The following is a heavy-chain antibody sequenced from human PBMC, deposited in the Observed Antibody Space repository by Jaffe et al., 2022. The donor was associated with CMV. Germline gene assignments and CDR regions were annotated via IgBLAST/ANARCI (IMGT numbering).Heavy chain of an antibody. D-gene: IGHD6-13*01. V-gene: IGHV4-39*01. CDR2: IYYSGST. Sequence: QLQLQESGPGLVKPSETLSLTCTVSGGSISSSSYYWGWIRQPPGKGLEWIGSIYYSGSTYYNPSLKSRVTISVDTSKNQFSLKLSSVTAADTAVYYCARHRKGPQQLANWFDPWGQGTLVTVSS. J-gene: IGHJ5*02. CDR3: ARHRKGPQQLANWFDP. CDR1: GGSISSSSYY.